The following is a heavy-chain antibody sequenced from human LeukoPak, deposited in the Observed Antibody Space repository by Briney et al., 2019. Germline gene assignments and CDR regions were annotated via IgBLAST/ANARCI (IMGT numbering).Heavy chain of an antibody. CDR2: ISSSSSTT. CDR1: GFTFSSYS. J-gene: IGHJ6*03. V-gene: IGHV3-48*01. D-gene: IGHD2-2*01. CDR3: ARGLRYCSSTSCLHYHYMDV. Sequence: GGSLRLSCAASGFTFSSYSMNWVRQAPGKGLEWVSYISSSSSTTYYADSVRGRFTISRDNAKNSLYLQMNSLRAEDTAVYYCARGLRYCSSTSCLHYHYMDVWGKGTTVTVSS.